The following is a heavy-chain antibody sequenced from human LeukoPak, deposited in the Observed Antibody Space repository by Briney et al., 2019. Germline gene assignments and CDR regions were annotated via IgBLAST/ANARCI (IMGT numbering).Heavy chain of an antibody. V-gene: IGHV3-30*18. CDR3: AKRPSDYGDYVTYFDH. J-gene: IGHJ4*02. Sequence: GGSLRLSCAASGFSFISYGMHWVRQAPGKGLEWVGVISDDGRNKKYADSVKGRFTISRDNSEDTLYLQMNSLRDEDTAVYYCAKRPSDYGDYVTYFDHWGQGTLVTVSS. CDR1: GFSFISYG. CDR2: ISDDGRNK. D-gene: IGHD4-17*01.